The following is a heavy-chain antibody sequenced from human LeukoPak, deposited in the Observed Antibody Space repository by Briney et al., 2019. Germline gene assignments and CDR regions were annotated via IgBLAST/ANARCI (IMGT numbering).Heavy chain of an antibody. D-gene: IGHD3-10*01. J-gene: IGHJ4*02. CDR1: GYSFTSYW. Sequence: GESLKISCKGSGYSFTSYWIGWVRQMPGKGLEWIGIIYPGDSDTRYSPSFQGQVTISADKSISTAYLQWSSLKASDTAMYYCARLLTYYYGSGSLFDYWGQGTLVTVSS. CDR3: ARLLTYYYGSGSLFDY. V-gene: IGHV5-51*03. CDR2: IYPGDSDT.